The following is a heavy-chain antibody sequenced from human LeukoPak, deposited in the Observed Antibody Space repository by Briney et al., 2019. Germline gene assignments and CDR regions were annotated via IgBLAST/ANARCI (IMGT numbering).Heavy chain of an antibody. CDR3: AKTGGITSSY. CDR1: GFTFSSYG. Sequence: GGSLRLSCAASGFTFSSYGMSWVRQAPGKGLEWVSSISGSGGSTHYADSVKGRFTISRDNSKNTLFLQMNSLRAEDTAVYYCAKTGGITSSYWGQGTLVTVSS. V-gene: IGHV3-23*01. CDR2: ISGSGGST. D-gene: IGHD3-10*01. J-gene: IGHJ4*02.